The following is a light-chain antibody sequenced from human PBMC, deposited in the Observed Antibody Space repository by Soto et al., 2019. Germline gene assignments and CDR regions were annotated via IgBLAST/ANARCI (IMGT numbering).Light chain of an antibody. CDR2: QDS. CDR3: QAWDSSTAV. J-gene: IGLJ1*01. CDR1: KLGDKY. V-gene: IGLV3-1*01. Sequence: ELTQPPSVSVSPGQTASITCSGDKLGDKYACWYQQKPGQSPVLVIYQDSKRPSGIPERFSGSNSGNTATLTISGTQAMDEADYYCQAWDSSTAVFGTGTKLTVL.